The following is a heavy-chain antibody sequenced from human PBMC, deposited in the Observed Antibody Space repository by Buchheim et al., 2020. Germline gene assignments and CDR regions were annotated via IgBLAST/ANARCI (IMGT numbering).Heavy chain of an antibody. J-gene: IGHJ6*02. CDR1: GFTFSSYG. D-gene: IGHD1-7*01. CDR2: ISYDGSNK. V-gene: IGHV3-30*18. Sequence: QVQLVESGGGVVQPGRSLRLSCAASGFTFSSYGTHWVRQAPGKGLEWVAVISYDGSNKYYADSVKGRFTISRDNSKNTLYLQMNSLRAEDTAVYYCAKDMGSNWNYYGYYYYGMDVWGQGTT. CDR3: AKDMGSNWNYYGYYYYGMDV.